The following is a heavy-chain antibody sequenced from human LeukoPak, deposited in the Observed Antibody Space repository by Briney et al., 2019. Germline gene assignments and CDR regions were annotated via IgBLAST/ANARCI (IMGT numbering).Heavy chain of an antibody. CDR2: IWYDGSNK. Sequence: GGSLRLSCAASGFTFSSYSMNWVRQAPGKGLEWVAVIWYDGSNKYYADSVKGRFTISRDNSKNTLYLQMNSLRAEDTAVYYCARSYGMDVWGQGTTVTVSS. CDR3: ARSYGMDV. J-gene: IGHJ6*02. V-gene: IGHV3-33*08. CDR1: GFTFSSYS.